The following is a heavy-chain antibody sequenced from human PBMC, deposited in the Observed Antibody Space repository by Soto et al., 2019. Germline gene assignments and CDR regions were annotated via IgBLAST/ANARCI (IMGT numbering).Heavy chain of an antibody. J-gene: IGHJ6*02. CDR2: IIPIFGTA. D-gene: IGHD6-6*01. Sequence: ASVKVSCKASGGTFSSYAISWVRQAPGQGLEWMGGIIPIFGTANYAQKFQGRVTITADESTSTAYMELSSLRSEDTAVYYCARELISSEPINYGMDVWGQGTTVTVSS. CDR3: ARELISSEPINYGMDV. V-gene: IGHV1-69*13. CDR1: GGTFSSYA.